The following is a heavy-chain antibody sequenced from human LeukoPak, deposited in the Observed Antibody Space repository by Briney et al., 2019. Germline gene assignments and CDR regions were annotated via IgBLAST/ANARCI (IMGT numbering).Heavy chain of an antibody. CDR3: AKYGNSGWVIDY. CDR2: IYYTGGA. CDR1: VDSIGSNY. V-gene: IGHV4-59*08. J-gene: IGHJ4*02. D-gene: IGHD6-19*01. Sequence: NPSETLSLTCTVSVDSIGSNYGTWIRQPPGKGREYIGYIYYTGGANYNPSRRRRVNMSVSTSKKQSSFTFSCATGADTAVYFCAKYGNSGWVIDYWGQGTLLTVSS.